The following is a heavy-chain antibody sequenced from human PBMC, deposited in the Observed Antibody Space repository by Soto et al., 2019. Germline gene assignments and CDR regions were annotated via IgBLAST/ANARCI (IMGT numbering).Heavy chain of an antibody. D-gene: IGHD3-16*01. CDR1: GGAFSGYD. J-gene: IGHJ6*02. CDR3: ARGGACLVSSCPLGSHYGMDV. Sequence: SETLSLTCAVYGGAFSGYDWTWIRQPPGKGLEWFGETSHSGSATYSPSLKSRVTISVDTSNNHFSLTLSSVTAADPAVYYRARGGACLVSSCPLGSHYGMDVWGQGTTVTVS. V-gene: IGHV4-34*01. CDR2: TSHSGSA.